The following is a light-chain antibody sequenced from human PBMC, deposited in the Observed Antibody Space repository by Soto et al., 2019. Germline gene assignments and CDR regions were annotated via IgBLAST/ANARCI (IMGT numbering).Light chain of an antibody. Sequence: AIRMTQSPSSLSASTGDRVTITCRASQGISSDLAWYQQKPGKAPKLLIYAASTLQSGVPSRFSGSGSGTDFTLTISCLQSEDFATYCCQQYYSYPRTFGQGTKVDIK. J-gene: IGKJ1*01. CDR3: QQYYSYPRT. V-gene: IGKV1-8*01. CDR2: AAS. CDR1: QGISSD.